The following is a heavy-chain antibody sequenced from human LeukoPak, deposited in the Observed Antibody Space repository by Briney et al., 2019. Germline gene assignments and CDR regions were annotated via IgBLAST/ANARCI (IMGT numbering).Heavy chain of an antibody. CDR1: GFTFSNYA. Sequence: PPGGSLRLSCAASGFTFSNYAMTWVRQAPGKGLEWVAFIRYDGSNKYYADSVKGRFTISRDNSKNTLYLQMNSLRAEDTAVYYCAKDEYRQALYWGQGTLVTVSS. J-gene: IGHJ4*02. CDR3: AKDEYRQALY. D-gene: IGHD2-2*02. CDR2: IRYDGSNK. V-gene: IGHV3-30*02.